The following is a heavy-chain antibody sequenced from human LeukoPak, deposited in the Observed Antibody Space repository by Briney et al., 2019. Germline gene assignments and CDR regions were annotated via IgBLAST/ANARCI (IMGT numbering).Heavy chain of an antibody. Sequence: PGGSLRLSCAASGFTFSSYWMSWVRQAPGKGLEWVDNIKQDGSEKYYVDSVKGRFTISRDNAKNSLYRQMNSLRAEDTAVYYCARLDVLLWFGEPHYFDYWGQGTLVTVSS. CDR1: GFTFSSYW. CDR3: ARLDVLLWFGEPHYFDY. CDR2: IKQDGSEK. J-gene: IGHJ4*02. D-gene: IGHD3-10*01. V-gene: IGHV3-7*03.